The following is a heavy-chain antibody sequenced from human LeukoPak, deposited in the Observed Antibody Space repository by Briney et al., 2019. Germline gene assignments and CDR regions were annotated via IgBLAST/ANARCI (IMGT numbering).Heavy chain of an antibody. J-gene: IGHJ4*02. CDR2: INPNSGGT. D-gene: IGHD3-22*01. CDR3: ARTRDSSFGAWYYFDY. CDR1: GYTITGYY. V-gene: IGHV1-2*02. Sequence: ASVKVSCKASGYTITGYYMHWVRQAPGQGLEWMGWINPNSGGTNYAQKFQGRVTMTRDTSISTAYMELSRLRSDDTAVYYCARTRDSSFGAWYYFDYWGQGTLVTVSS.